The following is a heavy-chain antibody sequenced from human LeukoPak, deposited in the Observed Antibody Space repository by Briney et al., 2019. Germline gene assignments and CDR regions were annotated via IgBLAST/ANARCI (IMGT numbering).Heavy chain of an antibody. V-gene: IGHV4-59*01. CDR1: GDSMTNYY. Sequence: SETLSLTCTVSGDSMTNYYWTWIRQPPGKGLEWIGYIFYSGSDNSNYNPSLKSRVTISVDTSNNQFSLKLSSVTAADTAVYYCARGSRLRAAAGRGGGAFDIWGQGTMVTVSS. CDR2: IFYSGSDNS. D-gene: IGHD6-13*01. CDR3: ARGSRLRAAAGRGGGAFDI. J-gene: IGHJ3*02.